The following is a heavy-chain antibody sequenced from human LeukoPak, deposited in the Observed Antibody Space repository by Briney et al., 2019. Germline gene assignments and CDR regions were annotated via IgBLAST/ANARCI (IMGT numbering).Heavy chain of an antibody. D-gene: IGHD2-8*01. CDR1: GYTFTSYG. V-gene: IGHV1-18*01. J-gene: IGHJ5*02. CDR2: ISAYNGNT. Sequence: EASVTVSCKASGYTFTSYGISWVRQAPGQGLEWMGWISAYNGNTNYAQKLQGRVTMTTDTSTSTAYMELRSLRSDDTAVYYCARCLMDSGTWWFDPWGQGTLVTVSS. CDR3: ARCLMDSGTWWFDP.